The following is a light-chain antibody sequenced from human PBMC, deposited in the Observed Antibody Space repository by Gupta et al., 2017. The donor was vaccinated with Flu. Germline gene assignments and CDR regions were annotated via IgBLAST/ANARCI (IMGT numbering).Light chain of an antibody. CDR2: EAS. CDR1: QSGSSI. Sequence: PGEGATTSRTASQSGSSIIAWYQQRAGHAPRLIMYEASSRASGISARCSGSGSGTESTPIISSLHSEFFAFYYCQKYNARPSFGGGTTVEIK. V-gene: IGKV3-15*01. J-gene: IGKJ4*01. CDR3: QKYNARPS.